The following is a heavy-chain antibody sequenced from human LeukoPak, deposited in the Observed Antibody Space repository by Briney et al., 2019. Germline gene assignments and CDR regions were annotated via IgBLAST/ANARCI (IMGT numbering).Heavy chain of an antibody. V-gene: IGHV3-74*01. Sequence: GGSLRLSCAASGFTFSSYEMNWVRQAPGKGLVWVSRINSDGSSTSYADSVKGRFTISRDNAKNTLYLQMNSLRAEDTAVYYCVRDGVSTIPLDYWGQGFLVTVSS. D-gene: IGHD2-21*01. CDR1: GFTFSSYE. CDR2: INSDGSST. J-gene: IGHJ4*02. CDR3: VRDGVSTIPLDY.